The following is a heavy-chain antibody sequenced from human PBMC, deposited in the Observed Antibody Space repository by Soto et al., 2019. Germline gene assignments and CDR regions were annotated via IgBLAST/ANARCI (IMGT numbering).Heavy chain of an antibody. D-gene: IGHD6-19*01. J-gene: IGHJ4*02. CDR3: AVAVAGPTAIGY. V-gene: IGHV3-74*01. CDR1: GFTFSSYG. Sequence: GGSLRLSCAASGFTFSSYGMHWVRQAPGKGLVWVSRINSDGSSTSYADSVKGRFTISRDNAKNTLYLQMNSLRAEDTAVYYCAVAVAGPTAIGYWGQGTLVTVSS. CDR2: INSDGSST.